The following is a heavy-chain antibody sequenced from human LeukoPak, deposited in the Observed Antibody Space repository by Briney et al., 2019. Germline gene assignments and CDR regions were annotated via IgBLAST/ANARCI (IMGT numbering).Heavy chain of an antibody. CDR1: GGSLSSGGYS. V-gene: IGHV4-30-2*01. CDR2: IYHSGST. CDR3: ARGGATDWFDP. J-gene: IGHJ5*02. Sequence: SQTLSLTCAVSGGSLSSGGYSWSWIRQPPGKGLEWIGYIYHSGSTYYNPSLKSRVTISVDRSKNQFSLKLSSVTAADTAVYYCARGGATDWFDPWGQGTLVTVSS. D-gene: IGHD5-12*01.